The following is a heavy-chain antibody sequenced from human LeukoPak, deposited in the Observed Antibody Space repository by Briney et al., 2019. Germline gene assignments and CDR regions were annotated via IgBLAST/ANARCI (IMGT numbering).Heavy chain of an antibody. CDR1: GYSISSGYY. CDR2: IYHSGRT. Sequence: SETLSLTCTVSGYSISSGYYWGWIRQPPGKGLEWIGSIYHSGRTYYNPSLKSRVTISVDTSKNQFSLKLSSVTAADTAVYYCARVPRVGKWLLLLIDYWGQGTLVTVSS. J-gene: IGHJ4*02. V-gene: IGHV4-38-2*02. CDR3: ARVPRVGKWLLLLIDY. D-gene: IGHD3-22*01.